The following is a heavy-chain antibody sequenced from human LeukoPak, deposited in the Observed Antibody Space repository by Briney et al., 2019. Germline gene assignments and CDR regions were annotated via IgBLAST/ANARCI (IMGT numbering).Heavy chain of an antibody. D-gene: IGHD4-17*01. CDR1: GGSISYYY. V-gene: IGHV4-59*01. J-gene: IGHJ6*02. CDR2: IYYSGTT. Sequence: SETLCLTCTVSGGSISYYYWSWIRQSPGKGLEWIGYIYYSGTTNYNPSLKSRVTISVDTSKNQFSLQLRSVTAADTAVYYCAREDPQTTVPEGMDVWGQGTTVTVSS. CDR3: AREDPQTTVPEGMDV.